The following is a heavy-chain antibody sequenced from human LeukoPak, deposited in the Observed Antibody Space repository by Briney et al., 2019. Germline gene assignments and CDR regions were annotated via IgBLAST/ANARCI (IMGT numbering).Heavy chain of an antibody. CDR1: GFTFSSYG. CDR3: AKDCAPWYSSGWSYDAFDI. D-gene: IGHD6-19*01. CDR2: IRYDGSNK. J-gene: IGHJ3*02. Sequence: GGSLRLSCAASGFTFSSYGMHWVRQAPGKGLEWVAFIRYDGSNKYYADSVKGRFTISRDNSKNTLYLQMNSLRAEDTAVYYCAKDCAPWYSSGWSYDAFDIWGQGTMVTVSS. V-gene: IGHV3-30*02.